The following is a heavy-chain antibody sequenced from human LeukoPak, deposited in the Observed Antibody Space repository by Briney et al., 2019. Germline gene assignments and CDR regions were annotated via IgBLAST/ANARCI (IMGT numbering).Heavy chain of an antibody. CDR2: IYPDDSDT. CDR1: GYSFTCYW. D-gene: IGHD3-10*01. J-gene: IGHJ5*01. V-gene: IGHV5-51*01. Sequence: GESLKISCEGSGYSFTCYWIGWVRQMPGKGLEWMGMIYPDDSDTRYSPSFQGQVTISVDKSISTAYLQWSSLKASDTAMYYCARRAYYSVSGSYRWFDSWGQGTLVTVSS. CDR3: ARRAYYSVSGSYRWFDS.